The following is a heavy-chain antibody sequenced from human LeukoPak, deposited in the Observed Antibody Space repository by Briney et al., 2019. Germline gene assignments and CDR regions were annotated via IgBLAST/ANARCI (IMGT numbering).Heavy chain of an antibody. CDR1: GGSISSYY. CDR2: IYYSGST. V-gene: IGHV4-59*01. J-gene: IGHJ4*02. CDR3: ARPASSGSYHPFDY. Sequence: SETLSLTCTVSGGSISSYYWSWIRQPPGKGLEWIGYIYYSGSTNYNPSLKSRVTISVDTSKNQFSLKLSSVTAADTAVYYCARPASSGSYHPFDYWGQGTLVTVS. D-gene: IGHD1-26*01.